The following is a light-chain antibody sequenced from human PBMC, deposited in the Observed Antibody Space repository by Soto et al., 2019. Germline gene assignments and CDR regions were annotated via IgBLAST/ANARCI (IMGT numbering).Light chain of an antibody. CDR2: EVN. CDR1: SRDVGGSNY. V-gene: IGLV2-14*01. CDR3: SSYTSSNTREV. Sequence: QSVLIQPASVSGSPGQSITISCTGTSRDVGGSNYVSWYQHHPHRAPKLLIYEVNYRPSGVSSRFSGSKSGNTASLTISGLQAEDEADYYCSSYTSSNTREVFXVGTKLTVL. J-gene: IGLJ1*01.